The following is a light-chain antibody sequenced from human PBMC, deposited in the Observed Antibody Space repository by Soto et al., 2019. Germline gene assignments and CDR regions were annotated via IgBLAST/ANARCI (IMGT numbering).Light chain of an antibody. CDR3: YSYTSSNTYV. CDR1: SSDVGGYNY. Sequence: QSALTQPASVPGSPGQSITISCTGTSSDVGGYNYVSWYQHHPGKVPQLMIYDVSNRPSGVSNRFSGSKSGNTASLTISGLQAEDEADYYCYSYTSSNTYVFGTGTKLTVL. V-gene: IGLV2-14*03. CDR2: DVS. J-gene: IGLJ1*01.